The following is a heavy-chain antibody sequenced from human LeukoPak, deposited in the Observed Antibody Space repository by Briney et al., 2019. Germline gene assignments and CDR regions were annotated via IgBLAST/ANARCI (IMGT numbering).Heavy chain of an antibody. J-gene: IGHJ4*02. CDR2: IYSGGST. D-gene: IGHD6-13*01. CDR1: EFSVGNNY. V-gene: IGHV3-66*04. CDR3: ASHIAAPYY. Sequence: GGSLRLSCAASEFSVGNNYMTWVRQAPGKGLEWVSLIYSGGSTYYADSVKGRFTISRDNSKNTLYLQMNSLRAEDTAVYYCASHIAAPYYWGQGTLVTVSS.